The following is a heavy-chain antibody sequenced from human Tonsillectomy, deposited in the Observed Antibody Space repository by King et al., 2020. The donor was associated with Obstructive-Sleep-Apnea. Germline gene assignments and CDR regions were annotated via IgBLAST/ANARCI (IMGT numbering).Heavy chain of an antibody. Sequence: VQLVESGGGVVQPGRSLRLSCAASGFTFSSYGMPWVRQAPGRGLEWVAVISYDGRKKYYADSVKGRFTLSRDNSKNTLYLQMNSLRAEDTAVYYCAKTRYCDWPFDYWGQGTLVTVSS. CDR1: GFTFSSYG. V-gene: IGHV3-30*18. CDR2: ISYDGRKK. D-gene: IGHD3-9*01. CDR3: AKTRYCDWPFDY. J-gene: IGHJ4*02.